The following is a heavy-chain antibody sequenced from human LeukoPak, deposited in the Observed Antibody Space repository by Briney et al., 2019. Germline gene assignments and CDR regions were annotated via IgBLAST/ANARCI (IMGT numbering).Heavy chain of an antibody. J-gene: IGHJ4*02. D-gene: IGHD3-10*01. Sequence: GGSLRLSCAASGFKFDDYAMPWVRQVPGKGLEWVSGISWNSGSVGYMDSVRGRFTISRDNAKSSLFLQMNSLRPEDTALYFCAKGVTSMVRGVIVGYYFDYWGQGTLVTVSS. CDR1: GFKFDDYA. V-gene: IGHV3-9*01. CDR2: ISWNSGSV. CDR3: AKGVTSMVRGVIVGYYFDY.